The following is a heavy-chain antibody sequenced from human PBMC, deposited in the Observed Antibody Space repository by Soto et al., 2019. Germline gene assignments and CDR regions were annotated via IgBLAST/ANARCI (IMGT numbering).Heavy chain of an antibody. Sequence: SSETLSLTCAVYCESFSGYYWSWIRQPPGKGLEWIGEFFHGGSTNYSPSLKSRVTVSLDTSKNHFSLELSSVTAADTAVYYCARPHYDSNTFYSYFDYWGQGTLVTVSS. D-gene: IGHD3-22*01. CDR3: ARPHYDSNTFYSYFDY. V-gene: IGHV4-34*12. CDR1: CESFSGYY. J-gene: IGHJ4*02. CDR2: FFHGGST.